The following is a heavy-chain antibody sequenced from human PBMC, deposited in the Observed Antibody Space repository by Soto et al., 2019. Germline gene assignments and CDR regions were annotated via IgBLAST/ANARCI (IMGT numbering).Heavy chain of an antibody. J-gene: IGHJ4*02. D-gene: IGHD6-19*01. V-gene: IGHV3-30*18. CDR3: AKGGRQWLVTSDFNY. Sequence: VQLVESGGGVVQPGRSLRLSCAASGFTFSDYARHWVRQAPGKGLEWVAVVSHDGRNTHYADSVKGRFTISRDSSKNTVSLEMTSPRAEDTAVYYCAKGGRQWLVTSDFNYWGQGALVTVSS. CDR2: VSHDGRNT. CDR1: GFTFSDYA.